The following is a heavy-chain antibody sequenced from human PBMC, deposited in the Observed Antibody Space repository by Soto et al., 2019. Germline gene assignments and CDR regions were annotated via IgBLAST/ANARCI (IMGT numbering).Heavy chain of an antibody. Sequence: VRLSESGGDLVQTGGSLRLSCAASGFSFSTSAMNWVRQAPGKGPEWISLISGSSDVAYYAESVTGRFTSSRDNSKNNLYLPMKRLRVEDTAIYSCAKYGGDFPVYNGLNVWGQGTTVIVSS. D-gene: IGHD2-21*02. CDR3: AKYGGDFPVYNGLNV. J-gene: IGHJ6*02. CDR2: ISGSSDVA. CDR1: GFSFSTSA. V-gene: IGHV3-23*01.